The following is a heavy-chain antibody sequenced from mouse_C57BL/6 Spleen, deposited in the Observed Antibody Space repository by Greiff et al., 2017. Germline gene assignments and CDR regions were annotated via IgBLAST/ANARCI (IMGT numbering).Heavy chain of an antibody. Sequence: QVQLKESGAELVRPGASVTLSCKASGYTFTDYEMHWVKQTPVHGLEWIGAIDPETGGTAYNQKFKGKAILTADKSSSTAYMELRSLTSEDSAVYYCTREGGYYGSGAYWGQGTLVTVSA. CDR3: TREGGYYGSGAY. J-gene: IGHJ3*01. CDR1: GYTFTDYE. V-gene: IGHV1-15*01. CDR2: IDPETGGT. D-gene: IGHD1-1*01.